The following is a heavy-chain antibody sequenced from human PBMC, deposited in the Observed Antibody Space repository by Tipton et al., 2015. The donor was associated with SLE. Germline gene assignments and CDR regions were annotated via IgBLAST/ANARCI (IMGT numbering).Heavy chain of an antibody. D-gene: IGHD2-15*01. CDR3: ARGGLRTTFALRCRGGTCSNWYFDL. CDR1: GGSINSYY. CDR2: SHYSGST. V-gene: IGHV4-59*12. J-gene: IGHJ2*01. Sequence: TLSLTCTVSGGSINSYYWTWIRQPPGEGLEWIGYSHYSGSTSYKSSLQSRVTISLDTSKNQFSLKLNSMTTADTAVYYCARGGLRTTFALRCRGGTCSNWYFDLWGRGTLVTVSS.